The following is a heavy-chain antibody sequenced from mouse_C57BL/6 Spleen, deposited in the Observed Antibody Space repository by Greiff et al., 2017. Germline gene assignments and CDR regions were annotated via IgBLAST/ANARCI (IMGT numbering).Heavy chain of an antibody. CDR3: ARKGYGSRFAY. V-gene: IGHV1-26*01. CDR2: INPNNGGT. Sequence: EVKLQQSGPELVKPGASVKISCKASGYTFTDYYMNWVKQSHGKSLEWIGDINPNNGGTSYNQKFKGKATLTVDKSSSTAYMELRSLTSEDSAVYYCARKGYGSRFAYWGQGTLVTVSA. J-gene: IGHJ3*01. CDR1: GYTFTDYY. D-gene: IGHD1-1*01.